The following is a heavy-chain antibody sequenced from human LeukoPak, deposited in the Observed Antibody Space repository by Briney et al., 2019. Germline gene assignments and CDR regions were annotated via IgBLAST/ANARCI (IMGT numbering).Heavy chain of an antibody. CDR2: ISSSSSTI. D-gene: IGHD6-19*01. CDR3: ARAVAGDFDY. CDR1: GFTFSSYS. J-gene: IGHJ4*02. V-gene: IGHV3-48*04. Sequence: GGSLRLSCAASGFTFSSYSMNWVRQAPGKGLEWVSYISSSSSTIYYADSVKGRFTISRDNAKNSLYLQMNSLRAEDTAVYYCARAVAGDFDYWGQGTLVTVSS.